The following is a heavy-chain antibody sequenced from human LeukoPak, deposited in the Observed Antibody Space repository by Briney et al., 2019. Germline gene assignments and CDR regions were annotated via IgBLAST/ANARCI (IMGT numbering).Heavy chain of an antibody. J-gene: IGHJ3*02. V-gene: IGHV4-38-2*02. Sequence: SETLSLTCTVSGYSISSGYYWGWIRQPPGKGLEWIGSIYHSGGTYYNPSLKSRVTISVDTSKNQFSLKLSSVTAADTAVYYCARDCRGGLFCGGDSRGAFDIWGQGTMVTVSS. CDR1: GYSISSGYY. CDR2: IYHSGGT. CDR3: ARDCRGGLFCGGDSRGAFDI. D-gene: IGHD2-21*02.